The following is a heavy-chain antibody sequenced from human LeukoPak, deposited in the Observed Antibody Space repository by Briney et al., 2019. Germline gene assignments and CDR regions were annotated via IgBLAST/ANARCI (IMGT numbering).Heavy chain of an antibody. D-gene: IGHD1-26*01. J-gene: IGHJ4*02. V-gene: IGHV4-59*01. CDR1: GGSISSYY. CDR3: AREGYSGETDY. Sequence: SETLSLTCTVSGGSISSYYWSWIRQPPGKGLEWIGHIYYSGSTNYNPSLKSRVTISVDTSKNQFSLKLSSVTAADTAVYYCAREGYSGETDYWGQGTLVTVSS. CDR2: IYYSGST.